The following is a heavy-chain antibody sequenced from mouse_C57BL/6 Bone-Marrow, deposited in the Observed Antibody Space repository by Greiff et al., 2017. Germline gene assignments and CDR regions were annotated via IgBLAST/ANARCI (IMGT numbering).Heavy chain of an antibody. CDR1: GYTFTSYW. CDR3: ARGPYYSNYQYYFDY. V-gene: IGHV1-53*01. D-gene: IGHD2-5*01. J-gene: IGHJ2*01. CDR2: INPSNGGT. Sequence: QVQLKQPGTELVKPGASVKLSCKASGYTFTSYWMHWVKQRPGQGLEWIGNINPSNGGTNYNEKFKSKATLTVDKSSSTAYMQLSSLTSEDSAVYYCARGPYYSNYQYYFDYWGQGTTLTVSS.